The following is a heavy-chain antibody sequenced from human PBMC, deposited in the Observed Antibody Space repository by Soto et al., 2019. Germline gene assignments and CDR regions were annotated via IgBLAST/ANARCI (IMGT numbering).Heavy chain of an antibody. J-gene: IGHJ4*01. CDR2: IYTGGSA. CDR1: GFTISNSY. Sequence: GGSLRLSCAASGFTISNSYMTWVRQAPGKGLEWVSVIYTGGSAYYADSVKGRSTISRDASKNTLYLQVDSLRAEDTAVYYCARATRYFGSFDYWGQGILVTVPS. CDR3: ARATRYFGSFDY. D-gene: IGHD2-2*01. V-gene: IGHV3-53*01.